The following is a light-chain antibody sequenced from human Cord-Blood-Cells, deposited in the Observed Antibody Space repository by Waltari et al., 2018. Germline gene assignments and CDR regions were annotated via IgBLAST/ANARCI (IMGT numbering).Light chain of an antibody. CDR3: CSYAGSYTYV. J-gene: IGLJ1*01. CDR1: SRDVGGSKH. CDR2: DVS. Sequence: QSALTQPRSVSGSPGQSVTISCTGTSRDVGGSKHVSWYQQHPGKAPKLMIYDVSKRPSGGPDRFSGSKSGNTASLTISGLQAEDEADYYCCSYAGSYTYVFGTGTKVTVL. V-gene: IGLV2-11*01.